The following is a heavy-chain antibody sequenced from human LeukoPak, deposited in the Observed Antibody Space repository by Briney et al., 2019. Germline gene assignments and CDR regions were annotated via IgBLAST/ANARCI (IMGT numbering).Heavy chain of an antibody. V-gene: IGHV3-23*01. Sequence: GGSLRLSCAASGFTFSSYAMSWVRQAPGKGLEWVSPFSGSGGRTYYADSVKGRFTISRDNSKNTLYLQMNSLRAEDTAVYYCAKDHGVAAAGIPKWFDYWGQGTLVTVSS. CDR3: AKDHGVAAAGIPKWFDY. CDR2: FSGSGGRT. CDR1: GFTFSSYA. J-gene: IGHJ4*02. D-gene: IGHD6-13*01.